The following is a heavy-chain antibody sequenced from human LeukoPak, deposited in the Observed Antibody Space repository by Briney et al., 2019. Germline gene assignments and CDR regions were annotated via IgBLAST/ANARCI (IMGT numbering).Heavy chain of an antibody. J-gene: IGHJ4*02. V-gene: IGHV1-69*13. CDR2: IIPIFGTA. CDR3: AFVLRGYSGYDLVKRLDY. Sequence: SVTVSFTASGGTFSSYAISWVRQAPGQGLEWMGGIIPIFGTANYAQKFQGRVTITADESTSTAYMELSSLRSEDTAVYYCAFVLRGYSGYDLVKRLDYWGQGTLVTVSS. D-gene: IGHD5-12*01. CDR1: GGTFSSYA.